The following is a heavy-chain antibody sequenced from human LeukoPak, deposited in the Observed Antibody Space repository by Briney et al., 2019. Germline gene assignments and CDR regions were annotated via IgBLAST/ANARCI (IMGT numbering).Heavy chain of an antibody. J-gene: IGHJ4*02. V-gene: IGHV3-49*03. CDR3: TRDGVDGSGSYPEYYFDY. CDR2: IRSKAYGGTT. Sequence: GGSLRLSCTASGFTFGDYAMSWFRQAPGKGLEWVGFIRSKAYGGTTEYAASVKGRFTISRDDSKSIAYLQMNSLKTEDTAVYYCTRDGVDGSGSYPEYYFDYWGQGTLVTVSS. D-gene: IGHD3-10*01. CDR1: GFTFGDYA.